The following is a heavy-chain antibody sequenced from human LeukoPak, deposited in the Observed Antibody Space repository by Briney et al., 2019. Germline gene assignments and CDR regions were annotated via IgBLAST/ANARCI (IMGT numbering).Heavy chain of an antibody. D-gene: IGHD5-12*01. CDR1: GFTFSNAW. Sequence: RPGGSLRLSCAASGFTFSNAWMSWVRQAPGKGLEWVGRIKCKTDGGTTDYAAPVKGRFTISRDDSKNTVYLQMNSLKTEDTAVYHCTTRGYSGYELVDYWGQGTLVTVSS. J-gene: IGHJ4*02. CDR2: IKCKTDGGTT. V-gene: IGHV3-15*01. CDR3: TTRGYSGYELVDY.